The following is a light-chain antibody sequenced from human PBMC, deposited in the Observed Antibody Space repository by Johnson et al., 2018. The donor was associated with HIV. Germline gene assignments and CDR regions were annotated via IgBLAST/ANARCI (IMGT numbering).Light chain of an antibody. Sequence: QSLLTQPPSVSAAPGQKVTISCSGSSSNIGNNYVSWYQQLPGTAPKLLIYENNKRPSGIPDRFSGSKSGTSATLGITGLQPGYEADYYCGTWDSSLSAGVFGTGTKVTVL. CDR2: ENN. CDR3: GTWDSSLSAGV. V-gene: IGLV1-51*02. J-gene: IGLJ1*01. CDR1: SSNIGNNY.